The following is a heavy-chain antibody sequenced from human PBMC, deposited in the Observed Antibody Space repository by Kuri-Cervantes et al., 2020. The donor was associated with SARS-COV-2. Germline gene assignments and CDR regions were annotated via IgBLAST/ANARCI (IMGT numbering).Heavy chain of an antibody. D-gene: IGHD2-2*01. CDR3: ARDIVVVPAARDDAFDI. V-gene: IGHV4-38-2*02. CDR1: GYSISSGYY. Sequence: SQTLSLTCAVSGYSISSGYYWGWIRQPPGKGLEWIGSIYHSGSTYYNPSLKSRVTISVDTSKNQFSLKLSSVTAADTAVYYCARDIVVVPAARDDAFDIWGQGTMVTVSS. CDR2: IYHSGST. J-gene: IGHJ3*02.